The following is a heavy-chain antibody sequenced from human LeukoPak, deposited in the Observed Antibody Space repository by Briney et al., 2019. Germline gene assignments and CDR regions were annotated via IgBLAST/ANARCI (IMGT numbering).Heavy chain of an antibody. CDR3: AREPGATKARDSVQTPLGEDFDY. CDR2: IYYSGST. Sequence: SETLSLTCTVSGGSISSSSYYWGWIRQPPGKGLEWIGSIYYSGSTYYNPSLKSRVTISVDTSKNQFSLKLSSVTAADTAVYYCAREPGATKARDSVQTPLGEDFDYWGQGTLVTVSS. CDR1: GGSISSSSYY. D-gene: IGHD1-26*01. V-gene: IGHV4-39*07. J-gene: IGHJ4*02.